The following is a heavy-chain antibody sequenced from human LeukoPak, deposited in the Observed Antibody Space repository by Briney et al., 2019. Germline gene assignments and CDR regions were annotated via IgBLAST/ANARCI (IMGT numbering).Heavy chain of an antibody. CDR3: AGDGSSISWFFY. D-gene: IGHD6-13*01. J-gene: IGHJ4*02. Sequence: SETLSLTCTVSGGSISSSSYYWGWIRQSPGKGLEWIGSSSSSGTTYYNPSLKNRVTMSLDTPNNQFSLRLTSLTAADTAVYYCAGDGSSISWFFYWGQGTLVTVSS. CDR1: GGSISSSSYY. CDR2: SSSSGTT. V-gene: IGHV4-39*07.